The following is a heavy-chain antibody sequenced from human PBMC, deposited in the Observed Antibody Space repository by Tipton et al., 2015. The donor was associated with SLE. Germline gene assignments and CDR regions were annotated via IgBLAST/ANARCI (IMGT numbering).Heavy chain of an antibody. Sequence: GSLRLSCAASGFTFSSYGMNWVRQAPGKGLEWVSTISDSGVSTYYADSVKGRFTISRDNSKNTLYLQMNSLRADDTAVYYCAGGYTGFWELLEFDYWGQGALVTVSS. D-gene: IGHD4-23*01. CDR1: GFTFSSYG. CDR3: AGGYTGFWELLEFDY. J-gene: IGHJ4*02. CDR2: ISDSGVST. V-gene: IGHV3-23*01.